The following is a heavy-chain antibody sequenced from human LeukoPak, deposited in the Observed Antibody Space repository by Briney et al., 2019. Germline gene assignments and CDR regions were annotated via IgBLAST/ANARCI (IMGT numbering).Heavy chain of an antibody. D-gene: IGHD2-2*01. J-gene: IGHJ4*02. CDR1: GGSFSGYY. CDR2: INHSGST. Sequence: SETLSLTCAVYGGSFSGYYWSWIRQPPGKGLEWIGEINHSGSTNYNPSLKSRVTISVDTSKNQFSLKLSSVTAADTAMYYCATRPGGYCSSTSCYVVDYWGQGTLVTVSS. V-gene: IGHV4-34*01. CDR3: ATRPGGYCSSTSCYVVDY.